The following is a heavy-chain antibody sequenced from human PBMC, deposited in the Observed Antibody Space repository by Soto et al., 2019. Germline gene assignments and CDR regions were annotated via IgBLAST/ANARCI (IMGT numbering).Heavy chain of an antibody. J-gene: IGHJ4*02. V-gene: IGHV1-69*01. CDR1: GGTFSSSA. CDR2: ITPIFATA. Sequence: QVQLVQSGAEVKRPGSSVKVSCKASGGTFSSSAFNWVRQAPGHGLEWMGAITPIFATANYAQTFQGRLTISADASTTTVYMALGSLTFDDTALYYCASPSASGLFWCQGSLVTVSS. CDR3: ASPSASGLF.